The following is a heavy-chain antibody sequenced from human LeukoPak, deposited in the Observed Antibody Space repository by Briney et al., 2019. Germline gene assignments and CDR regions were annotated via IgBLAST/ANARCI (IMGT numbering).Heavy chain of an antibody. CDR2: IYYSGST. CDR1: GVSIFSYY. Sequence: SETLSLTCTVSGVSIFSYYWGWIRQPPGKGLEWIGSIYYSGSTYYNPSLKSRVTISVDTSKNQFSLKLSSVTAADTAVYYCARPDRGYYFDYWGQGTLVTVSS. V-gene: IGHV4-39*01. J-gene: IGHJ4*02. CDR3: ARPDRGYYFDY. D-gene: IGHD3-10*01.